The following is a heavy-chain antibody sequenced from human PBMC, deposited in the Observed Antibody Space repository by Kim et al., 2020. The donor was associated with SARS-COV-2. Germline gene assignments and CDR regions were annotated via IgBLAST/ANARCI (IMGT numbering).Heavy chain of an antibody. CDR3: AREGLPWYALDG. D-gene: IGHD2-2*01. V-gene: IGHV3-7*01. Sequence: YYVDSVKGRFTISRDNAKNSLYLQMNSLRAEDTAVYYCAREGLPWYALDGWGQGTLVTVSS. J-gene: IGHJ4*02.